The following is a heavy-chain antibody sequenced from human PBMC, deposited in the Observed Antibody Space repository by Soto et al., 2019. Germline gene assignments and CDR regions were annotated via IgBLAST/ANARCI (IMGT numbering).Heavy chain of an antibody. J-gene: IGHJ5*02. Sequence: GESLKISCQVSGYSFTTNWIAWVRQRPGKGLEWMGSIFPDDSDTRYSPSFQGQVTISVDKAVTTAYLEWSSLKASDSAMYYCARLIGSSSWFDLWGQGALVTVSS. CDR3: ARLIGSSSWFDL. CDR2: IFPDDSDT. D-gene: IGHD2-2*01. V-gene: IGHV5-51*01. CDR1: GYSFTTNW.